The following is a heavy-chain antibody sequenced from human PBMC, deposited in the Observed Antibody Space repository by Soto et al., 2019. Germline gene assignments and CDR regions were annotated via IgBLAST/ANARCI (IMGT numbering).Heavy chain of an antibody. CDR2: ISAYNGNT. D-gene: IGHD3-3*01. Sequence: EASVKVSCKASGYTFTSYGISRVRQAPGQGLEWMGWISAYNGNTNYAQKLQGRVTMTTDKSTSTAYMELSSLRSEDTAVYYCARVPPVDYDFWSGYYTGDYYYGMDVWSQGTTVTVSS. CDR1: GYTFTSYG. J-gene: IGHJ6*02. V-gene: IGHV1-18*01. CDR3: ARVPPVDYDFWSGYYTGDYYYGMDV.